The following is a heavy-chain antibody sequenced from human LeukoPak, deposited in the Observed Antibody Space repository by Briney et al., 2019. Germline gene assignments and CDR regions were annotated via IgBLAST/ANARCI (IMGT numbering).Heavy chain of an antibody. CDR3: ARLVGKIISTAGPRAFDI. V-gene: IGHV5-51*01. D-gene: IGHD2-21*01. Sequence: GESLKISCTGSGFSFTSYWIAWVRQMPGKGLEWMGIISLGDSDTRYSPSFQGQGTISGDKSINTAYLQWSSLKASDTAMYYCARLVGKIISTAGPRAFDIWGQGTMVTVSS. CDR2: ISLGDSDT. CDR1: GFSFTSYW. J-gene: IGHJ3*02.